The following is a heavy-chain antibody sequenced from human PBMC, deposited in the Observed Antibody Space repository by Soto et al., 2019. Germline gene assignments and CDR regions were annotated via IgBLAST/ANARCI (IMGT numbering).Heavy chain of an antibody. J-gene: IGHJ4*02. D-gene: IGHD6-19*01. CDR2: INHSGST. V-gene: IGHV4-34*01. CDR1: GGSFSGYY. Sequence: SETLSLTCAVYGGSFSGYYWSWIRQPPGKGLEWIGEINHSGSTNYNPSLKSRVTISVDTSKNQFSLKLSSVTAADTAVYYCARYSGWYYYFDYWGQGTLVTSPQ. CDR3: ARYSGWYYYFDY.